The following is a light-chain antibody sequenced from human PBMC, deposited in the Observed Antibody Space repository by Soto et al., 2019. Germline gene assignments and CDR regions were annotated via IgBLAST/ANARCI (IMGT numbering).Light chain of an antibody. CDR1: QGVRND. CDR3: LQDYNYPRT. Sequence: AIQMTQSPSSLSASVGDRVTITCRASQGVRNDLAWYQQKPGKAPTVLLYAASTLQSGVPSRFSGSGSGTDSTLTINSLQPEDFATYYCLQDYNYPRTFGQGTRVEV. J-gene: IGKJ1*01. CDR2: AAS. V-gene: IGKV1-6*01.